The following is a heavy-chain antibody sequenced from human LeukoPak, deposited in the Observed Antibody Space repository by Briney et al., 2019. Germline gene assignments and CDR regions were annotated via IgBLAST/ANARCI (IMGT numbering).Heavy chain of an antibody. V-gene: IGHV1-8*01. CDR3: ARGRYCSSTSCYPRWFDP. Sequence: ASVKVSCKASGYTFTSYDINWVRQATGQGLEWMGWMNPNSGNTGYAQKFQGRVTMTRNTSISTAYVELSSLRSEDTAVYYCARGRYCSSTSCYPRWFDPWGQGTLVTVSS. CDR2: MNPNSGNT. D-gene: IGHD2-2*01. CDR1: GYTFTSYD. J-gene: IGHJ5*02.